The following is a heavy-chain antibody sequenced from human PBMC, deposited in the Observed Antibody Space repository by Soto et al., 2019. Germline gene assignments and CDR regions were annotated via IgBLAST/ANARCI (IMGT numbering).Heavy chain of an antibody. CDR3: ARDDLGYYGSGSYYPDYYYYYGMDV. CDR1: GGSVSSGSYY. J-gene: IGHJ6*02. CDR2: IYYSGST. D-gene: IGHD3-10*01. V-gene: IGHV4-61*01. Sequence: SETLSLTCTVSGGSVSSGSYYWSWIRRPPGSGLEWIGYIYYSGSTNYNPSLKSRVTISVDPSKNQFSLKLSSVTAADPAVYYCARDDLGYYGSGSYYPDYYYYYGMDVWGQGTTVTVSS.